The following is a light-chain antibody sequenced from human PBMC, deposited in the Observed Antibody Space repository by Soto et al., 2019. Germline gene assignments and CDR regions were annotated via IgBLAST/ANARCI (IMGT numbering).Light chain of an antibody. Sequence: QSVLTQPRSVSASPGQSVTISCTGTSSDVGGYNYVSWYQQHPGKAPKVVVYDVTKRPSGVPDRFSGSKSGNTASLTISGLQAEDEADYYCTSYTSSSFYVFGTGTKVTVL. V-gene: IGLV2-11*01. J-gene: IGLJ1*01. CDR2: DVT. CDR1: SSDVGGYNY. CDR3: TSYTSSSFYV.